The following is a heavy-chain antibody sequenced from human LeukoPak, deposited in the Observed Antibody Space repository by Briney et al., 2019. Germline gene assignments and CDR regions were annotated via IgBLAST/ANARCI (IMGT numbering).Heavy chain of an antibody. CDR1: GFSISSGYY. J-gene: IGHJ4*02. Sequence: LETLSLTCTVSGFSISSGYYWGWIWQPPGKGLQWIGSIYHSGSTYYNPSLKSRVTMSVDTSKNQFSLNLSSVTAADTALYYCARDGLGYSSSSGVYWGQGIMVTVSS. D-gene: IGHD6-13*01. V-gene: IGHV4-38-2*02. CDR2: IYHSGST. CDR3: ARDGLGYSSSSGVY.